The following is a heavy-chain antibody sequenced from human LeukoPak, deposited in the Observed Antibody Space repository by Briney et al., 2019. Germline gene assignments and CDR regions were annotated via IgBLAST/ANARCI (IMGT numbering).Heavy chain of an antibody. CDR1: GFIFSSFE. CDR2: ISHIGDI. V-gene: IGHV3-48*03. Sequence: GGSLRLSCAASGFIFSSFEMNWVRQAPGRGLEWISHISHIGDIKYADSVKGRFTISRDNAKNSQYLRMTSLRAEDTAVYYCARSSGSYRPFDSWGQGTLVTVSS. J-gene: IGHJ4*02. CDR3: ARSSGSYRPFDS. D-gene: IGHD3-22*01.